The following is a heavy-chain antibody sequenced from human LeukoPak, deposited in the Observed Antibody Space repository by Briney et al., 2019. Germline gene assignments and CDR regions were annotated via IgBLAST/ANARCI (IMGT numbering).Heavy chain of an antibody. Sequence: SETLSLTCTVSGGSFSSYYWSWIWQPPGKRLEWIGYIYYSGSTNYNPSLKSRVTISVDTSNNQFSLKLSSVTAADTAVYYCARATYDFWSGTRSYYLDYWGQGTLVTVSS. CDR3: ARATYDFWSGTRSYYLDY. J-gene: IGHJ4*02. D-gene: IGHD3-3*01. V-gene: IGHV4-59*01. CDR1: GGSFSSYY. CDR2: IYYSGST.